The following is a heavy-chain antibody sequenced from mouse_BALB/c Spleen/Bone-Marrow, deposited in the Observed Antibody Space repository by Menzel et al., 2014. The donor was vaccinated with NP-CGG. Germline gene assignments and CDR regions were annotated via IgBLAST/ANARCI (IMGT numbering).Heavy chain of an antibody. V-gene: IGHV1-7*01. CDR3: ARPPYYYGSSCDAMDY. J-gene: IGHJ4*01. D-gene: IGHD1-1*01. CDR1: GYTFTSYW. CDR2: INPSTGYT. Sequence: QVQLQQSGAELAKPGASVKMSCKAPGYTFTSYWMHWVKQRPGQGLEWIGYINPSTGYTEYNQKFKDKATLTADKSSSTAYMQLSSLTSEDSAVYYCARPPYYYGSSCDAMDYWGQGTSVTVSS.